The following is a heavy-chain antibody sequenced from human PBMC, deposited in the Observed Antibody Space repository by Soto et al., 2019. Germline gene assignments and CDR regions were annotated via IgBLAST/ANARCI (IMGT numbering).Heavy chain of an antibody. CDR3: ARQIYDSDTGPNFQYYFDS. Sequence: GESLKISCKGYGYSFAEYWITWVRQKPGKGLEWMGRIDPSDSQTYYSPSFRGHVTISVTKSITTVFLQWSSLRASDTAMYYCARQIYDSDTGPNFQYYFDSWGQGTPVTVSS. J-gene: IGHJ4*02. CDR2: IDPSDSQT. CDR1: GYSFAEYW. D-gene: IGHD3-22*01. V-gene: IGHV5-10-1*01.